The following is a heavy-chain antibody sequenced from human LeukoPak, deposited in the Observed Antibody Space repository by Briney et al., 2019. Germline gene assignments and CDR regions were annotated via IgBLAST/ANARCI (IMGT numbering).Heavy chain of an antibody. CDR1: GFTFSSYA. J-gene: IGHJ4*02. CDR3: ARDQYDTWSRRGNFDS. CDR2: IGSGT. Sequence: GGSLRLSCGASGFTFSSYAMSWVRQAPGKGLEWVSAIGSGTYYADSVKGRFTISRDNTKNSLYLQMNSLRVEDTAVFYCARDQYDTWSRRGNFDSWGQGTLVIVSS. V-gene: IGHV3-23*01. D-gene: IGHD3-3*01.